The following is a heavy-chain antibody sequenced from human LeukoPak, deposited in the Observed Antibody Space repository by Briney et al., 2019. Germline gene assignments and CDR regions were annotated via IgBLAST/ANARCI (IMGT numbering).Heavy chain of an antibody. D-gene: IGHD3-10*01. Sequence: SGTLSLTCAVSGGSISSSNWWSWVRQPPGKGLEWIGEIYHSGSTNYNPSLKSRVTISVDKSKNQFSLKLSSVTAADTAVYYCARSRFGELTDYYYYMDVWGKGTTVTVSS. CDR1: GGSISSSNW. CDR3: ARSRFGELTDYYYYMDV. CDR2: IYHSGST. J-gene: IGHJ6*03. V-gene: IGHV4-4*02.